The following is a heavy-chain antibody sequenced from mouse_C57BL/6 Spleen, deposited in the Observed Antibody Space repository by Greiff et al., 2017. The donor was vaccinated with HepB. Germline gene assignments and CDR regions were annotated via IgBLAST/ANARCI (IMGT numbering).Heavy chain of an antibody. D-gene: IGHD1-1*01. CDR3: ARHGDYYGSSYPYAMDY. CDR1: GYTFTEYT. J-gene: IGHJ4*01. V-gene: IGHV1-62-2*01. Sequence: VQLQQSGAELVKPGASVKLSCKASGYTFTEYTIHWVKQRSGQGLEWIGWFYPGSGSIKYNENFKDKATLTADKSSSTVYMELSRLTSEDTAVYFCARHGDYYGSSYPYAMDYWGQGTSVTVSS. CDR2: FYPGSGSI.